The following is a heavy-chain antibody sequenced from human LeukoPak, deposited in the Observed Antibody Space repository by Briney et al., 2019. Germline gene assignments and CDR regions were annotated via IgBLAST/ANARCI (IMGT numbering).Heavy chain of an antibody. CDR2: IYQSGSGSS. D-gene: IGHD3-3*01. J-gene: IGHJ4*02. V-gene: IGHV4-39*01. CDR1: GGSIISSNYY. CDR3: ASTLRFLPYRRFDY. Sequence: SETLSLTCSVSGGSIISSNYYWGWIRQPPGKGLEWIGSIYQSGSGSSYYNPSLKSRVTIFGDTSKNQFSLRLSSVTAADTAVYYCASTLRFLPYRRFDYWGQGTLVTVPS.